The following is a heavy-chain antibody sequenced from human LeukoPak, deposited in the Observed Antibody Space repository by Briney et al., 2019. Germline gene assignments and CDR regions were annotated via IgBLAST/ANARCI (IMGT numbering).Heavy chain of an antibody. CDR2: IRFDGSTE. CDR1: GFIFGNYG. D-gene: IGHD2-21*02. Sequence: GGSLRLSCTVSGFIFGNYGMHGVRQAPGKGLEWVAFIRFDGSTEYYADSIKGRFTISRDNSKSTLYLHMKSLRPEDTAVYYCAKLFCGTDCFTCFGGLDYWGQGTLVSVSS. J-gene: IGHJ4*02. CDR3: AKLFCGTDCFTCFGGLDY. V-gene: IGHV3-30*02.